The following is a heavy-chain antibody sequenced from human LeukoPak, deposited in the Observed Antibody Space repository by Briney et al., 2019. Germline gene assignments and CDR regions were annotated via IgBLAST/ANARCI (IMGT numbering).Heavy chain of an antibody. Sequence: GGSLRLSCAASGFTFSSYSMNWVRQAPGEGLEWVSSISSSSSYIYYADSVKGRFTISRDNAKNSLYLQMNSLRAEDTAVYYCARAPLGIAVAGTHFQHWGQGTLVTVSS. CDR1: GFTFSSYS. D-gene: IGHD6-19*01. CDR3: ARAPLGIAVAGTHFQH. J-gene: IGHJ1*01. V-gene: IGHV3-21*01. CDR2: ISSSSSYI.